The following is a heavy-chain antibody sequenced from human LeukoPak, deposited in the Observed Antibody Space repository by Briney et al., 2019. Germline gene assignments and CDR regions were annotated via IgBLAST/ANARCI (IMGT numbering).Heavy chain of an antibody. Sequence: GSLRLSCAASGFTFSSYWMSWARPAPGKGLEWVANIKQDGSEKYYVDSVKGRFTISRDNAKNSLYLQMNSLRAEDTAVYYCARIFSYYDSSGYAYYFDYWGQGTLVTVSS. V-gene: IGHV3-7*01. D-gene: IGHD3-22*01. CDR3: ARIFSYYDSSGYAYYFDY. CDR2: IKQDGSEK. J-gene: IGHJ4*02. CDR1: GFTFSSYW.